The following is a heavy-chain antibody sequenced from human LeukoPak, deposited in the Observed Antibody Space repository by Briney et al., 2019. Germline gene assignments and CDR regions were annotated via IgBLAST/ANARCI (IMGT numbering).Heavy chain of an antibody. V-gene: IGHV3-23*01. Sequence: PGGSLRLSCAASGXTFSSYAMNWVRQAPGKGLEWVSAIRGSGGDTYYADSVKGRFTISRDNSKNTLYLQMNSLRAEDTAIYYCAKVARMVRGVGLYYFDYWGQGTLVTVSS. CDR1: GXTFSSYA. CDR2: IRGSGGDT. D-gene: IGHD3-10*01. CDR3: AKVARMVRGVGLYYFDY. J-gene: IGHJ4*02.